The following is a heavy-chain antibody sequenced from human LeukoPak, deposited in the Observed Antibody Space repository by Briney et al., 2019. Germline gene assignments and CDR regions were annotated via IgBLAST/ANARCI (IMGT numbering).Heavy chain of an antibody. CDR1: GGSISSSSYY. CDR3: ARSSIAARGAFDI. Sequence: SETLSLTCTVPGGSISSSSYYWGWIRQPPGKGLEWIGSIYYSGSTYYNPSLMSRVTISVDTSKNQFSLKLSSVTAADTAVYYCARSSIAARGAFDIWGQGTMVTVSS. CDR2: IYYSGST. D-gene: IGHD6-6*01. J-gene: IGHJ3*02. V-gene: IGHV4-39*01.